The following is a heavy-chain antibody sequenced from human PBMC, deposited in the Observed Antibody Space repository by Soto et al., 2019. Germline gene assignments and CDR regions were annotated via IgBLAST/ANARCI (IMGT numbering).Heavy chain of an antibody. CDR1: GGSISSSSYY. Sequence: QLQLQESGPGLVKPSETLSLTCTVSGGSISSSSYYWGWIRQPPGKGLEWFGSIYYSGSTCYNPSCESRDTLSEATSKNRLDLTLSSLTAADTAGYYCASSIAAAGPLSLDYWGQGTLVTVSS. J-gene: IGHJ4*02. D-gene: IGHD6-13*01. CDR2: IYYSGST. CDR3: ASSIAAAGPLSLDY. V-gene: IGHV4-39*02.